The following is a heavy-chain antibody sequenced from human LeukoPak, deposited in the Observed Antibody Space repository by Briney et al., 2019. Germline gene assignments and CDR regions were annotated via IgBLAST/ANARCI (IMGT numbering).Heavy chain of an antibody. Sequence: PGRSLRLSCAASGFTFVDHAMHWVRQAPGRGLEWVSGINWKTGNGIYADSVKGRFTISRDNAKNSLYLQMSSLRAEDTALYYCTRRAARWQFDLWGRGTLLTVSS. CDR2: INWKTGNG. J-gene: IGHJ2*01. V-gene: IGHV3-9*01. CDR3: TRRAARWQFDL. D-gene: IGHD5-24*01. CDR1: GFTFVDHA.